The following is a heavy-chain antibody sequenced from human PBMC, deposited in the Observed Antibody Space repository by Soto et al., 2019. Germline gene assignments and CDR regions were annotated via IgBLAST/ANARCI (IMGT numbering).Heavy chain of an antibody. CDR2: IYYSGST. J-gene: IGHJ5*02. CDR1: GGSISSYY. D-gene: IGHD6-13*01. Sequence: PSETLSLTCTVSGGSISSYYGSWIRQPPGKGLEWIGYIYYSGSTNYNPSLKSRVTMSVDTSKNQFSLKLSSVTAADTAVYYCARERPDGSRLDPWGQGTLVTVSS. V-gene: IGHV4-59*12. CDR3: ARERPDGSRLDP.